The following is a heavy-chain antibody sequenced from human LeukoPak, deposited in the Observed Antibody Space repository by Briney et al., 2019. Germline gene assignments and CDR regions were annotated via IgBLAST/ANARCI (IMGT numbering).Heavy chain of an antibody. CDR3: ARPERGEKWTFDY. CDR1: GGTFSSYA. V-gene: IGHV1-69*06. Sequence: ASVKVSCKASGGTFSSYAISWVRQAPGQGLEWMGGIIPIFGTASYAQKFQGRVTITADKSTSTAYMELSSLRSEDTAVYYCARPERGEKWTFDYWGQGTLVTVSS. J-gene: IGHJ4*02. D-gene: IGHD1-1*01. CDR2: IIPIFGTA.